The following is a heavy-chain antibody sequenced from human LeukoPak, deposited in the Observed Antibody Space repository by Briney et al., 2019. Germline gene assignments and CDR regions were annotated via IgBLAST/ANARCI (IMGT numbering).Heavy chain of an antibody. J-gene: IGHJ4*02. CDR1: GGSISTTTNS. CDR3: TREEGGTTVDY. Sequence: PSETLSLTCNVSGGSISTTTNSWGWAWIRQRPTKGLEWIGSIYYGGSPYYTSSLKSRVTISVDTSKNQFSLKVSSVTAADAAAYYCTREEGGTTVDYWGQGTLVTVSS. V-gene: IGHV4-39*02. CDR2: IYYGGSP. D-gene: IGHD1-1*01.